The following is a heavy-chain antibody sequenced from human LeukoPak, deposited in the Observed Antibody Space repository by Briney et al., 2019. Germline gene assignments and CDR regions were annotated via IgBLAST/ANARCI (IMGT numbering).Heavy chain of an antibody. CDR1: GGSISSSSYY. CDR3: ARGGSDYYNYYYYYMDV. J-gene: IGHJ6*03. Sequence: SETLSLTCTVSGGSISSSSYYWGWIRQPPGKGLEWIGSVYYSGSTHYNPSLESRVTVSVDTSKNQFSLKLSSVTAADTAVYYCARGGSDYYNYYYYYMDVWGKGTTVTVSS. CDR2: VYYSGST. D-gene: IGHD3-3*01. V-gene: IGHV4-39*07.